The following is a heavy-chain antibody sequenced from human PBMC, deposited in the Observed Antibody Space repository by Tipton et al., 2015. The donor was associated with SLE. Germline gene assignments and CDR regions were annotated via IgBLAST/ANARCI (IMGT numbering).Heavy chain of an antibody. CDR1: GASINSGTYY. CDR3: ARDSNNWNYGYFDS. J-gene: IGHJ4*02. CDR2: IYTSGAT. Sequence: TLSLTCTVSGASINSGTYYWNWIWHPAGKALEWIGRIYTSGATNYSPSFESRVTISGDTSKNQFSPKLSSATATDTAVYYCARDSNNWNYGYFDSWGQGILVTVSS. V-gene: IGHV4-61*02. D-gene: IGHD1-7*01.